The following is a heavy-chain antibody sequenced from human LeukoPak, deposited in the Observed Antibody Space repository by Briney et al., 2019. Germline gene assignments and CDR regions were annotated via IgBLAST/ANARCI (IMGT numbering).Heavy chain of an antibody. V-gene: IGHV3-21*06. CDR2: ISPSGSDT. D-gene: IGHD1-14*01. J-gene: IGHJ3*01. CDR1: DFDFSDYI. Sequence: PGGSLRLSCEALDFDFSDYIMNWFRQAPGKGPEWVSSISPSGSDTYYRDAVRGRFTISRDRAANSLLLQMSSLRVEDTALYYCARARIKGFRVQGVGPCDLWGPGTMVSVSS. CDR3: ARARIKGFRVQGVGPCDL.